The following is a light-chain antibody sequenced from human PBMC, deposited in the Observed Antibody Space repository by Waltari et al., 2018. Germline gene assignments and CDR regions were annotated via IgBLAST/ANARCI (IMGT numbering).Light chain of an antibody. CDR3: QRYNNGGKT. CDR1: QNVSSS. CDR2: HAS. Sequence: IVMTQSPATLSVSPGERATLSCRASQNVSSSLAWYQQKPGQAPRLIIYHASTRATGVPTRFSGSGSGTEFTLTISSLQSEDFAVYYCQRYNNGGKTFGPGTKLEIK. J-gene: IGKJ2*01. V-gene: IGKV3-15*01.